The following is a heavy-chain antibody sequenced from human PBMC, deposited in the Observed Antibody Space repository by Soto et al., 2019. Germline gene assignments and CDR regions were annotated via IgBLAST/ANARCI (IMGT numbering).Heavy chain of an antibody. CDR1: GGYISSGGYY. CDR2: IYYSGST. D-gene: IGHD3-3*01. Sequence: PSETLSLTCTVSGGYISSGGYYWSWIRQHPGKGLEWIGYIYYSGSTYYNPSLRSRVTISVDTSKNQFSLKLSSVTAADTAVYYCARVPDFASSYYYYGMDAWGQGTTVTVSS. CDR3: ARVPDFASSYYYYGMDA. V-gene: IGHV4-31*03. J-gene: IGHJ6*02.